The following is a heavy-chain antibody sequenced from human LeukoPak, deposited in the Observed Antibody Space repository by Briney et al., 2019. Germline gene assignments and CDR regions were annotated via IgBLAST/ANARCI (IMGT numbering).Heavy chain of an antibody. Sequence: SETLSLTCAVYGGSFSGYYWSWIRQPPGKGLEWIGEINHSGSTNYNPSLKSRVTISVDTSKNQFSLKLSSVTAADTAVYYCARWSCSSTSCYFRGRNWFDPWGQGTLVTVSS. CDR2: INHSGST. CDR3: ARWSCSSTSCYFRGRNWFDP. D-gene: IGHD2-2*01. J-gene: IGHJ5*02. CDR1: GGSFSGYY. V-gene: IGHV4-34*01.